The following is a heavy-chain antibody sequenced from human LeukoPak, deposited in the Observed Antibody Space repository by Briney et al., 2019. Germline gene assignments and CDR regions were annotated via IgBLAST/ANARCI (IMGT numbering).Heavy chain of an antibody. V-gene: IGHV3-9*01. CDR1: GFTFDDYG. D-gene: IGHD2-21*01. J-gene: IGHJ4*02. CDR2: ISWNSANI. Sequence: GRSLRLAWAASGFTFDDYGMHWVRHAPGKGREWVSGISWNSANIVYADSVKGRFTISRDNAKNSLYLQMNSLRAEDTALYYCAKAGDIVGYFDYWGQGTLVTVSS. CDR3: AKAGDIVGYFDY.